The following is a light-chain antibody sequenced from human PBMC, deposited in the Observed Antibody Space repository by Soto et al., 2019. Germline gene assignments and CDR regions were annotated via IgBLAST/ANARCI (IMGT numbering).Light chain of an antibody. CDR2: GAS. CDR1: QSVSSNY. Sequence: VLAQSPGTLSLSPGGRATLSCRASQSVSSNYLAWYQQKPGQAPRLLIYGASTRATGVPDRFSGSGSGTDFTLTISRLEPEDFAVYHCQQYGSLSWTFGQGTKVDIK. V-gene: IGKV3-20*01. J-gene: IGKJ1*01. CDR3: QQYGSLSWT.